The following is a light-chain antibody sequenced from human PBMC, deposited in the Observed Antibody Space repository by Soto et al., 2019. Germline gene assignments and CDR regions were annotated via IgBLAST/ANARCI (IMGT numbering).Light chain of an antibody. Sequence: QSALTQPPSASGSPGQSVTIYCTGTSSDVGAYNSVSWYQQHPGKAPRLMIYEVNKRPSGVPDRFSGSKSGNMASLTVSGLQAEDEADYYCNSHGGSNNFWVFGGGTKLTVL. J-gene: IGLJ3*02. CDR1: SSDVGAYNS. V-gene: IGLV2-8*01. CDR2: EVN. CDR3: NSHGGSNNFWV.